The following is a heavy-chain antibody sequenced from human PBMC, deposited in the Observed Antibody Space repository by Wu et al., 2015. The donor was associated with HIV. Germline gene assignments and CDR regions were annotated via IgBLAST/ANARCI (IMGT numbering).Heavy chain of an antibody. CDR1: GGTFSSYA. D-gene: IGHD5-18*01. CDR3: ARAPIQMGWFDP. CDR2: IIPIFNTS. J-gene: IGHJ5*02. Sequence: QVQLVQSGAEVKKPGSSMKVSCKASGGTFSSYAISWVRQAPGQGLEWMGRIIPIFNTSNYAQNFQGRVTITADESTSTAYMELSNLRSEDTAVYFCARAPIQMGWFDPWGQGTLVTVSS. V-gene: IGHV1-69*13.